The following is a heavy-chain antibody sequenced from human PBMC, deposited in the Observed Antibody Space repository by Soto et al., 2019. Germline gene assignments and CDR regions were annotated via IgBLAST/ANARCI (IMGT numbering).Heavy chain of an antibody. CDR2: ISSSGSTI. Sequence: PGGALRLSCAASGFTFSYYYMSWIRPAPGKGLEWVSYISSSGSTIYYADSVKGRFTISRDNAKNSLYLQMNSLRAEDTAVYYCARSTNSYDSRGYPDYWGQGTLVTVSS. D-gene: IGHD3-22*01. CDR1: GFTFSYYY. J-gene: IGHJ4*02. CDR3: ARSTNSYDSRGYPDY. V-gene: IGHV3-11*01.